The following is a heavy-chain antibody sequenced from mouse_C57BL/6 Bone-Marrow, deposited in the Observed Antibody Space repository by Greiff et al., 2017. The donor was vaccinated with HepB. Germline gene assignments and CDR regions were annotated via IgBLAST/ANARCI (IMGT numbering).Heavy chain of an antibody. Sequence: QVQLKQSGAELVRPGASVTLSCKASGYTFTDYEMHWVKQTPVHGLEWIGAIDPETGGTAYNQKFKGKAILTADKSSSTAYMELRSLTSEDSAVYYCPIYYDYFDYWGQGTTLTVSS. CDR2: IDPETGGT. V-gene: IGHV1-15*01. CDR3: PIYYDYFDY. J-gene: IGHJ2*01. CDR1: GYTFTDYE. D-gene: IGHD2-4*01.